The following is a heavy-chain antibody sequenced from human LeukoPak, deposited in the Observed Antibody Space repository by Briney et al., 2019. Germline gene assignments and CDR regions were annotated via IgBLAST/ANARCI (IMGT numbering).Heavy chain of an antibody. CDR2: IYPGDSET. D-gene: IGHD2-15*01. J-gene: IGHJ4*02. Sequence: GESLNISCKGSGYSFTSYWIGWVRPMPGKGLEWMGIIYPGDSETTYSPSFQGQVTISADKSISTAYLQWSSLKASDTAMYYCARHSGYCNGGSCYYGYWGQGTLVTVSS. V-gene: IGHV5-51*01. CDR3: ARHSGYCNGGSCYYGY. CDR1: GYSFTSYW.